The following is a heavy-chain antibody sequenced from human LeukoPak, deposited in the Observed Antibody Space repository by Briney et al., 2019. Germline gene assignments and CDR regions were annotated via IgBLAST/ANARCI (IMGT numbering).Heavy chain of an antibody. CDR1: GFTFSSYS. J-gene: IGHJ4*02. V-gene: IGHV3-21*01. CDR2: ISSSSSYI. CDR3: ARDVWVDSSGSSFDY. D-gene: IGHD3-22*01. Sequence: PGGSLRLSCAASGFTFSSYSMNWVRQAPGKGLEWVSSISSSSSYIYYADSVKGRFTISRDNAKNSLYLQTNSLRAEDTAVYYCARDVWVDSSGSSFDYWGQGTLVTVSS.